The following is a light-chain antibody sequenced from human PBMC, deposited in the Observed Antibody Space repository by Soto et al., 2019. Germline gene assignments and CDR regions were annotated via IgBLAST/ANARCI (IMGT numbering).Light chain of an antibody. CDR3: SSYTSSSTFYV. CDR1: SSDVGGYNY. V-gene: IGLV2-14*01. J-gene: IGLJ1*01. CDR2: DVS. Sequence: QSVLTQPASVSGSPGQSITISCTGTSSDVGGYNYVSWYQQHPGKAPKLMIYDVSNRPSGVSNRFSGSKSGNTASLTISGLQAEDEADYYCSSYTSSSTFYVLGTGTKFTVL.